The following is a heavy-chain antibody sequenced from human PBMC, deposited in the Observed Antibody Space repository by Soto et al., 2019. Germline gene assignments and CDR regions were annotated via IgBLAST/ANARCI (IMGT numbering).Heavy chain of an antibody. D-gene: IGHD6-19*01. CDR2: IIPPFGTT. J-gene: IGHJ6*02. CDR1: GGTFSNYV. CDR3: EIAVGAWDVSVV. Sequence: QVQLVQSGTEVKKPGSSAKVSCKASGGTFSNYVISWVRQAPGPGLEWMGGIIPPFGTTDYAKKFQGRIAITADDSTTTVYMDLSSLRLEDTAVYFCEIAVGAWDVSVVWGQWTTVIVSS. V-gene: IGHV1-69*01.